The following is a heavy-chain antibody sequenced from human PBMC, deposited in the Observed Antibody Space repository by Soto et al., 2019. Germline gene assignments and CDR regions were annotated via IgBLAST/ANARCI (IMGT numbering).Heavy chain of an antibody. CDR2: INPASGST. V-gene: IGHV1-46*01. Sequence: QVQLVQSGAEVKKPGASVKLSCRTSGYTFTHYYIHWVRQAPGQGLEWLAIINPASGSTNYAQDFLGRVTLTMDTSTTTVYMELSALRAEDTAIFYCERDSAAGAHWGQGTLVNVSS. CDR3: ERDSAAGAH. J-gene: IGHJ4*02. CDR1: GYTFTHYY. D-gene: IGHD6-13*01.